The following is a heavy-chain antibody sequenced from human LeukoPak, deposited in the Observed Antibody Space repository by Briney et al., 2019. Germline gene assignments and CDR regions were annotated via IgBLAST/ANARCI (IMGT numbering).Heavy chain of an antibody. J-gene: IGHJ4*02. CDR3: ARVGYSGYDGFDY. Sequence: GGSLRLSCAASGFTFSTYAMHWVRQAPGKGLEYVSAISSNGGSTYYANSVKGRFTTSRDNSKNTLYLQMGSLRAEDMAVYYCARVGYSGYDGFDYWGQGTLVTVSS. V-gene: IGHV3-64*01. CDR1: GFTFSTYA. D-gene: IGHD5-12*01. CDR2: ISSNGGST.